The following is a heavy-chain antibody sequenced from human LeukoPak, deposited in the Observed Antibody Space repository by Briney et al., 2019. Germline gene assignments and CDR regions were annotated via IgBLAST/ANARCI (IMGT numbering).Heavy chain of an antibody. V-gene: IGHV5-51*01. CDR2: MYPGNSDA. CDR3: ARLNTWADQ. Sequence: GASLQISCETSDSTFGNYWIAWVRPVPGKGLGWMGMMYPGNSDARYSPSFQGQVTISADKSISTAYLQWSSLRASDSAVYFCARLNTWADQWGQGTLVTVSS. J-gene: IGHJ4*02. D-gene: IGHD2-2*02. CDR1: DSTFGNYW.